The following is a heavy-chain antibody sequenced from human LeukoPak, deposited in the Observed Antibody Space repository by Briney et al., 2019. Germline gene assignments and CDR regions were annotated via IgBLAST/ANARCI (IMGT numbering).Heavy chain of an antibody. D-gene: IGHD1-26*01. CDR2: TTNTGRST. Sequence: GGSLRLSCEASGFSFSNYFMSWVRQAPGKGLQWVSYTTNTGRSTNYADAVKGRFTISRDNAKKSVYLEMTDLRAEDTAVYYCAREASGNYHVFDSWGQGTLVTVSS. J-gene: IGHJ4*02. CDR3: AREASGNYHVFDS. V-gene: IGHV3-11*04. CDR1: GFSFSNYF.